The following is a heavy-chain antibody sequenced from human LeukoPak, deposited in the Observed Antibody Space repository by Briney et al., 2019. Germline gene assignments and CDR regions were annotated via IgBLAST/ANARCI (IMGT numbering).Heavy chain of an antibody. V-gene: IGHV4-38-2*01. D-gene: IGHD3-3*01. J-gene: IGHJ5*02. Sequence: PSETLSLTCAVSGYSISSGYYWAWIRQPPGKGLEWIGSIYHSGNTYYNPSLKSRVTVSVDTSKNQFSLKLSSVTAADTAVYYCGRQVSWSISGGNWFDPWGQGTLVTVSS. CDR1: GYSISSGYY. CDR2: IYHSGNT. CDR3: GRQVSWSISGGNWFDP.